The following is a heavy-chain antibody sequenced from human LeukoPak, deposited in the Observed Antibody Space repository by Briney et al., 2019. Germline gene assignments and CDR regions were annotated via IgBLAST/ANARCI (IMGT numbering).Heavy chain of an antibody. CDR2: VSGGGGTT. V-gene: IGHV3-23*01. CDR1: GFTFSSYA. J-gene: IGHJ4*02. Sequence: PGGSLSLSCAASGFTFSSYAMSWVRQAPGKGLEWVSTVSGGGGTTYYADSVKGHFTISRDNSKNTLFLQMNSLRAEDTAIYYCAKDMGYCSSATCYGLDYWGQGTLVTVSS. CDR3: AKDMGYCSSATCYGLDY. D-gene: IGHD2-2*01.